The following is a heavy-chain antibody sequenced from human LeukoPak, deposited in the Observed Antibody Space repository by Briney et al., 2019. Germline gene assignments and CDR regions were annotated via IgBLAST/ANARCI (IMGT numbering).Heavy chain of an antibody. Sequence: SETLSLTCTVSGGSISSYYWSWIRQPAGKGLEWIGRIYTSGSTNYNPSLKSRVTMSADTSKNQFSLKLSSVTAADTAVYYCARERILRFLDGWFDPWGQGTLVTVSS. CDR2: IYTSGST. V-gene: IGHV4-4*07. D-gene: IGHD3-3*01. CDR1: GGSISSYY. CDR3: ARERILRFLDGWFDP. J-gene: IGHJ5*02.